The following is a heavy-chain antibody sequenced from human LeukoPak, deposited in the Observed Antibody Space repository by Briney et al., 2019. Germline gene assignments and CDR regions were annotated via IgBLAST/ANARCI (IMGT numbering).Heavy chain of an antibody. CDR2: VSYDGSSR. D-gene: IGHD3-10*01. Sequence: GGSLRLSCTASGFSFSSYGIHWVRQTPGKGLEWVALVSYDGSSRDYVDSVKGRFTISRDDSKNTVYLQINSLRAEDTAVYYCARGMGSVYFDFWGQGTLVTVSS. CDR3: ARGMGSVYFDF. V-gene: IGHV3-33*01. J-gene: IGHJ4*02. CDR1: GFSFSSYG.